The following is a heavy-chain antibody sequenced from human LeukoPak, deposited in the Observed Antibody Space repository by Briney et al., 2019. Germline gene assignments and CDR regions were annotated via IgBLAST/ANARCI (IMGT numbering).Heavy chain of an antibody. CDR2: ISSSCSTI. V-gene: IGHV3-11*04. D-gene: IGHD5-18*01. Sequence: GGSLRLSCAASGFTFSDYYMSWIRQAPGKGLEWVSYISSSCSTIYYADSVKGRFTISRDNAKNSLYLQMNSLRAGDTAVYYCAIAIQLWSDDAFDIWGKGTMVTVSS. CDR3: AIAIQLWSDDAFDI. J-gene: IGHJ3*02. CDR1: GFTFSDYY.